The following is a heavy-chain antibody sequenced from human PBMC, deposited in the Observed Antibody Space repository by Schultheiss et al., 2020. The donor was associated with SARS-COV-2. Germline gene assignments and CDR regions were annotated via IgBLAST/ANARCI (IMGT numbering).Heavy chain of an antibody. J-gene: IGHJ6*02. CDR1: GFTFSSYA. D-gene: IGHD4/OR15-4a*01. CDR3: ARDRVLAWNYYYGMDV. Sequence: GGSLRLSCAASGFTFSSYAMSWVRQAPGKGLEWVSVIYSGGSTYYADSVKGRFTISRDNSKNTLYLQMNSLRAEDTAVYYCARDRVLAWNYYYGMDVWGQGTTVTVSS. V-gene: IGHV3-66*02. CDR2: IYSGGST.